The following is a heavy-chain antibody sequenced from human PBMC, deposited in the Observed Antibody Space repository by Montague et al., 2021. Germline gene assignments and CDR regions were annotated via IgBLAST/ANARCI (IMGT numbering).Heavy chain of an antibody. Sequence: SETLSLTCGLSGGSLSGYYWAWIRQTPGNGLEWIGNINHSGSAKYNPSLKNRVPISVGTSDNQFFLDLTSVTAADTAMYFCARGLFGTVNGQYSGGWYYFDKWGQGTMVTVSS. J-gene: IGHJ4*02. CDR2: INHSGSA. CDR3: ARGLFGTVNGQYSGGWYYFDK. CDR1: GGSLSGYY. D-gene: IGHD6-19*01. V-gene: IGHV4-34*01.